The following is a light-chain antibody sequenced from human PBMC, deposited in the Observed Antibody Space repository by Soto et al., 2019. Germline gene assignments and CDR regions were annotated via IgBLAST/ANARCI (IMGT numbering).Light chain of an antibody. J-gene: IGKJ2*01. CDR3: MQDLQTHPYA. CDR1: QSILHSNGYNY. V-gene: IGKV2-28*01. Sequence: DIVMTQSPLSLPVTPGEPASISCRSSQSILHSNGYNYLDWYLQKPGQSPQRLIYLGSNRASGVPNRFSSSGSGTDFTLKISRVEAEDVVGYYFMQDLQTHPYAFGQGTKLESK. CDR2: LGS.